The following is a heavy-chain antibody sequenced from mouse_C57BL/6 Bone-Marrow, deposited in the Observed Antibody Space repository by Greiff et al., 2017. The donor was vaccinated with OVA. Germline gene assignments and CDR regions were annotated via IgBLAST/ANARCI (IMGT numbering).Heavy chain of an antibody. CDR1: GYTFTSYG. J-gene: IGHJ1*03. D-gene: IGHD1-1*01. Sequence: VKLQESGAELAGPGASVKLSCKASGYTFTSYGISWVKQRTGQGLEWIGEIYPRSGNTYYNEKFKGKATLTADKSSSTAYMELRSLTSEDSAVYFWADLYRSSPYWYFDVWGTGTTVTVSS. CDR2: IYPRSGNT. CDR3: ADLYRSSPYWYFDV. V-gene: IGHV1-81*01.